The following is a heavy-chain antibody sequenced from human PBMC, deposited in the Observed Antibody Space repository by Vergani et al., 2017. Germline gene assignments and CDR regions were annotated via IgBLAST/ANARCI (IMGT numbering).Heavy chain of an antibody. Sequence: QVQLVQSGAEVKKPGSSVKVSCKASGGTFSSYAISWVRQAPGQGLEWMGRIILIFGTANYAQNVQGRVTITADESTSTAYMVLSSLRSEDTAVYYCAGDGNDYGDYRTLDYWGQGTLVTVSS. V-gene: IGHV1-69*18. CDR2: IILIFGTA. CDR1: GGTFSSYA. J-gene: IGHJ4*02. CDR3: AGDGNDYGDYRTLDY. D-gene: IGHD4-17*01.